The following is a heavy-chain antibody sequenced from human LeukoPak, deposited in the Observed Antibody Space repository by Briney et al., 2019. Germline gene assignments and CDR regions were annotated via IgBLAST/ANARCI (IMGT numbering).Heavy chain of an antibody. V-gene: IGHV3-23*01. CDR2: ISGSGGAR. D-gene: IGHD2-21*02. CDR3: AKESGDSLLCYMDV. J-gene: IGHJ6*03. Sequence: GGSLRLSCAVSGFTLRSYAMTWVRQAPGKGLEWVSSISGSGGARYYADSVQGRFTISRDNSQNTLFLQMKSLRAEDTAVYYCAKESGDSLLCYMDVWGKGTTVTVSS. CDR1: GFTLRSYA.